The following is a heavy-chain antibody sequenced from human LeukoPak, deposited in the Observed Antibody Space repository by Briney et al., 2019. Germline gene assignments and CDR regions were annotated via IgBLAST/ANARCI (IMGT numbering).Heavy chain of an antibody. CDR3: ARGGPSTGFDY. Sequence: GGSLRLSCAASGFTFSSYAMHWVRQAPGKGLEWVSSISSLSSYIYYADSVKGRFTISRDNAKNSLYLQMNSLRAEDTAVYYCARGGPSTGFDYWGQGTLVTVSS. J-gene: IGHJ4*02. V-gene: IGHV3-21*01. D-gene: IGHD2-2*01. CDR1: GFTFSSYA. CDR2: ISSLSSYI.